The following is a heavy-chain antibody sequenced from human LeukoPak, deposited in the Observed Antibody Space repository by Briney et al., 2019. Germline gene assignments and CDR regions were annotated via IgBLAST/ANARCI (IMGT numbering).Heavy chain of an antibody. CDR2: VSKKSDYM. V-gene: IGHV3-9*01. CDR1: GSIFHDSV. CDR3: AKERYDGSGAAYDN. Sequence: TGGALRPSWAASGSIFHDSVMPWFRNAPGRGLGWFSGVSKKSDYMAYADSVKGRFTISRDNAKNSLYLQMNSLRAEDTALYYCAKERYDGSGAAYDNWGQGTLVTVSS. J-gene: IGHJ4*02. D-gene: IGHD3-10*01.